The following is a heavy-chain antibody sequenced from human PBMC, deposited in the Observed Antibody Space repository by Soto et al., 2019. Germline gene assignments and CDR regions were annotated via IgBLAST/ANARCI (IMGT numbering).Heavy chain of an antibody. CDR2: ISSSGGTT. V-gene: IGHV3-23*01. D-gene: IGHD3-3*01. CDR1: GFTFSNYA. CDR3: VKDVTIS. Sequence: PGGSLRLSCAASGFTFSNYAVTWVRQAPGKGLEWVSAISSSGGTTYYADSVKGRFTISRDNSKNTLYLIMNSLRAEDTAVYYCVKDVTISWGQGTLVTVSS. J-gene: IGHJ5*02.